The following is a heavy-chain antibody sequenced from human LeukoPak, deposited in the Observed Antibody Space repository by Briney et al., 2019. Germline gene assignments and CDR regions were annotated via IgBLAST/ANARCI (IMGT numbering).Heavy chain of an antibody. V-gene: IGHV3-23*01. CDR3: AKDMIPFGGVIGTGDY. CDR2: ISGSGGST. D-gene: IGHD3-16*02. CDR1: GFTFSSYA. J-gene: IGHJ4*02. Sequence: GGSLRLSCAASGFTFSSYAMSWVRQAPGKGLEWVSAISGSGGSTYYADSVKGRFTISRDNSKNTLYLQMNSLRAEDTAVYYCAKDMIPFGGVIGTGDYWGQGTLVTVSS.